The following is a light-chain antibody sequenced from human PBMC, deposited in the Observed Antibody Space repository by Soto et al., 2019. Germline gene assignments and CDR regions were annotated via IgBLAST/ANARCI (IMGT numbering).Light chain of an antibody. Sequence: DIQMTQSPSSLSASVGDRITITCRASQSISRYLNWYQHKPGKAPKLLINGASSLERGVPSRFSGGGSGTDFTLNISSLQPDDFATYYCQQNYRATPWTFGQGTKVEVK. CDR1: QSISRY. V-gene: IGKV1-39*01. CDR3: QQNYRATPWT. J-gene: IGKJ1*01. CDR2: GAS.